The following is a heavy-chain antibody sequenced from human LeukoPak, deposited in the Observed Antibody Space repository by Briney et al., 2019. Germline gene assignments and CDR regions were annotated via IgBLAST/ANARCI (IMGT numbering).Heavy chain of an antibody. Sequence: GSLRLSCAASGFTFGSYALSWVRQAPGKGLEWIGEINHSGGTNYHPSLKSRVTISADTSKNQFSLKVSSVNAADTAVYYCARWSCSGGSCYAFFDNWGQGTLVTVSS. D-gene: IGHD2-15*01. CDR3: ARWSCSGGSCYAFFDN. CDR2: INHSGGT. J-gene: IGHJ4*02. CDR1: GFTFGSYA. V-gene: IGHV4-34*01.